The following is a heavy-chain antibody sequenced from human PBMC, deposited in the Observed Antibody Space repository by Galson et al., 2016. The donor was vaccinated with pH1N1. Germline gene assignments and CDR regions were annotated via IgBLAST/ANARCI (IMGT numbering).Heavy chain of an antibody. J-gene: IGHJ6*02. CDR3: VREDIVVGEGWHHGMDA. Sequence: SETLSLTCSVSGASISRHYWSWIRQPAGKGLEWIGRLYKSGSTKYNPSLKSRITMSGDTSKNQFSLKLSSVTAADTAVYYCVREDIVVGEGWHHGMDAWGQGITVTVSS. CDR2: LYKSGST. CDR1: GASISRHY. D-gene: IGHD2-2*01. V-gene: IGHV4-4*07.